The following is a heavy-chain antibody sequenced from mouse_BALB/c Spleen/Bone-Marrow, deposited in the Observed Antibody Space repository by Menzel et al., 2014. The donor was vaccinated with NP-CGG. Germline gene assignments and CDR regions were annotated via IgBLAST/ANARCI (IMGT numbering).Heavy chain of an antibody. CDR1: GYTFTSYW. D-gene: IGHD2-4*01. CDR2: IDPSDSYT. CDR3: ARTYYDYDWFAY. Sequence: QVQLKESGVEFVKPGASVKLSCKASGYTFTSYWMHWVKQRPGQGLEWIGEIDPSDSYTKYNQNFKGKATLTVDKSSSTAYMQLSCLTSEDSAVYYCARTYYDYDWFAYWGQGTLVTVSA. J-gene: IGHJ3*01. V-gene: IGHV1-69*02.